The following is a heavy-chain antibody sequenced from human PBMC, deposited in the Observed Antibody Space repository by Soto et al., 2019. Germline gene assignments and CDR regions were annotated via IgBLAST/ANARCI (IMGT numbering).Heavy chain of an antibody. CDR1: GGSISSYY. V-gene: IGHV4-59*01. CDR3: ARAAPPPIAARPNYYYYYGMDV. CDR2: IYYSGST. J-gene: IGHJ6*02. D-gene: IGHD6-6*01. Sequence: QVQLQESGPGLVKPSETLSLTCTVSGGSISSYYWSWIRQPPGKGLEWIGYIYYSGSTNYNPSLKGRVTILVDTSKNPFPLKLSSGTAAGTAVYYCARAAPPPIAARPNYYYYYGMDVWGQGTTVTVSS.